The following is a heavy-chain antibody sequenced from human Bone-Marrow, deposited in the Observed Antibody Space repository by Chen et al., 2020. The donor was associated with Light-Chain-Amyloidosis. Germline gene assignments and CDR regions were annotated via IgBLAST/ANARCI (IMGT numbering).Heavy chain of an antibody. CDR3: ARHPRYLDWFDP. V-gene: IGHV4-39*01. CDR1: GDSINSSPYF. CDR2: VFSTGTT. Sequence: QLQPQESGPGLVKPSETLSLTCTVSGDSINSSPYFWGWIRQSPGNGLEWIGTVFSTGTTYYNPSLKSRLTISVDTSKYQFSLKLSSVTAADTAVYYCARHPRYLDWFDPWGQGTLVIVSS. J-gene: IGHJ5*02. D-gene: IGHD3-16*02.